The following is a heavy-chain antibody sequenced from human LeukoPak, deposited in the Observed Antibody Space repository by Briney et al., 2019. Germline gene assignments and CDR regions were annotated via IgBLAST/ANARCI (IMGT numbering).Heavy chain of an antibody. V-gene: IGHV3-53*01. CDR3: ARDQSDFWSIGYYYMDV. J-gene: IGHJ6*03. D-gene: IGHD3-3*01. Sequence: GGSLRLSCAASGFTFSSYAMSCVRQAPGKGLEWVSVIYSGGSTYFADSVKGRFTISRDYSKNTLYLQMNSLRAEDTAVYYCARDQSDFWSIGYYYMDVWGKGTTVTVSS. CDR2: IYSGGST. CDR1: GFTFSSYA.